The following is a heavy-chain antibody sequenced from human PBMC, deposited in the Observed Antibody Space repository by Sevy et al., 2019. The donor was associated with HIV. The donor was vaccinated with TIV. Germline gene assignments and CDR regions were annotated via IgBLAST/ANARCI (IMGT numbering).Heavy chain of an antibody. CDR1: GFSFSSYE. CDR2: ISNSGSSV. CDR3: ARDLPPSATTVAHFDC. Sequence: GGSLRLSCAASGFSFSSYEMNWVRQAPGKGLEWLSYISNSGSSVYYSDSVRGRFTISRDNARNSLYLQMNSLRAEDTAVYYCARDLPPSATTVAHFDCWGQEPWSPSPQ. J-gene: IGHJ4*01. V-gene: IGHV3-48*03. D-gene: IGHD4-17*01.